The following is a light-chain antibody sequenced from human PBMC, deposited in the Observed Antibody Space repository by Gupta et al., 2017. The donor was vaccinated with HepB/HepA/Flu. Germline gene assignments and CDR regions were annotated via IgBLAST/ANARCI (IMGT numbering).Light chain of an antibody. J-gene: IGKJ4*01. Sequence: DIQMTQSPSSLSASVGDRITITCRASQSISRYLSWYQQTPGKAPKLLIYMASNLQGGVPSRFSGSGSGADFTLTISSLRPEDFASYYCQQSYSAPRTFGGGTKVEIK. CDR2: MAS. V-gene: IGKV1-39*01. CDR3: QQSYSAPRT. CDR1: QSISRY.